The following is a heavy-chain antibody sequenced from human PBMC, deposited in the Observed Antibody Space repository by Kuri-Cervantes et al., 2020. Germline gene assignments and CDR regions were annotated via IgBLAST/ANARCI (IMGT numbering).Heavy chain of an antibody. V-gene: IGHV4-39*07. CDR2: IYYSGST. CDR1: GGSISSSSYY. CDR3: ARDPGYAHFDY. Sequence: SETLSFTCTVAGGSISSSSYYWGWNRQPPGKGLEWIGSIYYSGSTHYNPSLKSRVTISVDTSKNQFSLKLSSVTAADTAAYYCARDPGYAHFDYWGQGTLVTVSS. D-gene: IGHD2-2*01. J-gene: IGHJ4*02.